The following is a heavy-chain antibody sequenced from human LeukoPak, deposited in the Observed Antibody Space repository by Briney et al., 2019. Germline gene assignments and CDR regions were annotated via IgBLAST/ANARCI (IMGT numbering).Heavy chain of an antibody. CDR3: AKGFITMIVVGNRAFDY. J-gene: IGHJ4*02. D-gene: IGHD3-22*01. V-gene: IGHV3-23*01. CDR2: ISGSGGST. Sequence: GGSLRLSCAAPGFTFSSYAMSWVRQAPGKGLEWVSAISGSGGSTYYADSVKGRFTISRDNSKNTLYLQMNSLRAEDTAVYYCAKGFITMIVVGNRAFDYWGQGTLVTVSS. CDR1: GFTFSSYA.